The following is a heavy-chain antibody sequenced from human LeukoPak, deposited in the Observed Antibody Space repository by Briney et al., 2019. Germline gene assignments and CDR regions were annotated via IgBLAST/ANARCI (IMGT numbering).Heavy chain of an antibody. Sequence: GGSLRLSCAASGFTFSSYAMHWVRQAPGKGLEYVSAISRNGGSTYHANSVKGRFTISRDDSKNTLYLQMGSLRAEDMAVYYCARVGNNDAFDVWGQGTMVTVSS. CDR3: ARVGNNDAFDV. J-gene: IGHJ3*01. V-gene: IGHV3-64*01. CDR1: GFTFSSYA. CDR2: ISRNGGST.